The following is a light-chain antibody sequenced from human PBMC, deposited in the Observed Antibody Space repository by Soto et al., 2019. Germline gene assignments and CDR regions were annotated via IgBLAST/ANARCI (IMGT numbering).Light chain of an antibody. J-gene: IGLJ1*01. CDR2: DVT. CDR1: SSDVGGYHY. CDR3: SSYRSSSPVYV. V-gene: IGLV2-14*03. Sequence: QSALTQPASVSGTPGQSITLSCTGTSSDVGGYHYVSWYQQHPGKAPKLLIYDVTNRPSGVSNRFSGSKSGNTASLTISGLQAEDEADYYCSSYRSSSPVYVFGPGTKVTVL.